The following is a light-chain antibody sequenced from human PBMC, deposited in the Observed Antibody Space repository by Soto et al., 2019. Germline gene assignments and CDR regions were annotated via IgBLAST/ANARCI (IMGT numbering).Light chain of an antibody. CDR1: NTDLGVYGY. CDR2: DVN. J-gene: IGLJ1*01. CDR3: FSKISGFANG. V-gene: IGLV2-14*01. Sequence: QSALAQPASVSGSFGQSITISCSGPNTDLGVYGYVSWYQHHPGKAPKLLIYDVNNRPPGISDRDSGSKSGDTASLTISGPQAEDEADYFCFSKISGFANGFGTGTKVTVL.